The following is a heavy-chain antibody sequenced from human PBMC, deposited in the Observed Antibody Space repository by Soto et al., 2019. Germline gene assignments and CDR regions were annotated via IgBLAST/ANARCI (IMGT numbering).Heavy chain of an antibody. V-gene: IGHV3-66*04. CDR2: IYSGGST. D-gene: IGHD3-16*01. CDR3: ARPYYDYIWGQAASYYYYMDV. CDR1: GFTVSSNY. J-gene: IGHJ6*03. Sequence: EVQLVESGGGLVQPGGSLRLSCAASGFTVSSNYMSWVRQAPGKGLEWVSVIYSGGSTYYADSVKGRFTISRDNSKNTLYLQMNSLRAEDTAVYYCARPYYDYIWGQAASYYYYMDVWGKGTTVTVSS.